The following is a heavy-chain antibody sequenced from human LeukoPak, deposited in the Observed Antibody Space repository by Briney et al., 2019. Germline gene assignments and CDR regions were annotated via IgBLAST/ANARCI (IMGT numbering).Heavy chain of an antibody. CDR3: AGQETMEITVTTPHFDY. V-gene: IGHV1-8*01. CDR2: MHPNSDDT. J-gene: IGHJ4*02. Sequence: GASVKVSCKASGYTFTNNDIHWVRQATGQGLEWMGWMHPNSDDTGYAQKFQGRVTITADKSTSTAYMELSSLRSEDTAVYYCAGQETMEITVTTPHFDYWGQGTLVTVSS. D-gene: IGHD4-17*01. CDR1: GYTFTNND.